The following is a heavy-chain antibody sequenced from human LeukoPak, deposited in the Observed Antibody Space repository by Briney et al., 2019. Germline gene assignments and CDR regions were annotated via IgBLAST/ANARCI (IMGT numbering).Heavy chain of an antibody. CDR1: GYSFTSYW. D-gene: IGHD2-2*01. CDR2: IYPGDSDT. V-gene: IGHV5-51*01. Sequence: GESLKISCKGSGYSFTSYWIGWVRQMPGKGLEWMGIIYPGDSDTRYSPSFQGQVTISADKSISTAYLQWSSLKASDTAMYYCARISPLGYCSSTSCSHYGMDVWGQGTTVTVSS. CDR3: ARISPLGYCSSTSCSHYGMDV. J-gene: IGHJ6*02.